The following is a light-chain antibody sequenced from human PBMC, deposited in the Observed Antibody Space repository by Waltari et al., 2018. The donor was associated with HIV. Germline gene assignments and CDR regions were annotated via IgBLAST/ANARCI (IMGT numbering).Light chain of an antibody. Sequence: SYLLTQAPSVSVAPGQTARIPCGGNNIGSKSVHWYRQKSGQAPVLVVYDDSDRPSGIPERVSGSNAGRTATLTISRVEAGDEADYHCQVWDSASEWVFGGGTKLTVL. CDR2: DDS. J-gene: IGLJ3*02. CDR1: NIGSKS. CDR3: QVWDSASEWV. V-gene: IGLV3-21*02.